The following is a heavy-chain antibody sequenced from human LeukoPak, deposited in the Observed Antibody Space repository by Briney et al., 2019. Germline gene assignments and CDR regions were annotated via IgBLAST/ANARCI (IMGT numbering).Heavy chain of an antibody. V-gene: IGHV4-4*02. CDR2: IYHSGST. D-gene: IGHD3-10*01. J-gene: IGHJ5*02. Sequence: SGTLSLTCAVSGGSISSSNWWSWVRQPPGKGPEWIGEIYHSGSTNYNPSLKRRVTISVDKSKNQFSLKLSSVTAADTAVYYCARVTGMVRGRWFDPWGQGTLVTVSS. CDR1: GGSISSSNW. CDR3: ARVTGMVRGRWFDP.